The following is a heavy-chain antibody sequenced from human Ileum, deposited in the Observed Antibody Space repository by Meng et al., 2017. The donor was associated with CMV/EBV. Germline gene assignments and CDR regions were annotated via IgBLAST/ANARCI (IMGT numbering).Heavy chain of an antibody. CDR1: GGSFSDYY. D-gene: IGHD4-23*01. V-gene: IGHV4-34*01. Sequence: QVQLQQWGAGLLKPSVTLSLTCAGYGGSFSDYYWIWIRQSPGKGLEWIGEVHHSGITNYNPSLKSRVTISVDTSKNQFFLKLTSVTAADTGLYYCATNSEDYWGQGTLVTVSS. CDR3: ATNSEDY. CDR2: VHHSGIT. J-gene: IGHJ4*02.